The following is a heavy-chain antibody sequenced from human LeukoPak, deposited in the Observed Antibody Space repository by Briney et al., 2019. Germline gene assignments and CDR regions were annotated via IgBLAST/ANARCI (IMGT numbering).Heavy chain of an antibody. V-gene: IGHV1-18*01. Sequence: ASVKVSCKASGYTFTSDGISWVRQAPGQGLEWMGWISAYNGNTNYAQKLQGRVTMTTDTSTSTAYMELRSLRSDDTAVYYCARDGYQPLDVTYFQHWGQGTLVTVSS. D-gene: IGHD2-2*01. CDR1: GYTFTSDG. J-gene: IGHJ1*01. CDR3: ARDGYQPLDVTYFQH. CDR2: ISAYNGNT.